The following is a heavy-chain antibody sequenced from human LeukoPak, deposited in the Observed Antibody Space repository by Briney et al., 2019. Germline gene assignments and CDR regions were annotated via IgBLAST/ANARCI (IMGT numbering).Heavy chain of an antibody. CDR3: AKGRPEDV. V-gene: IGHV3-23*01. Sequence: GGSLRLSCAASGFTFSSYAMSWVRQAPGKGLEWVSLSGTSGDTYYADSVRGRFTISGDNSKNTLYLQMNSLRTEDTAIYYCAKGRPEDVWGKGTTVTVSS. CDR2: SGTSGDT. J-gene: IGHJ6*04. CDR1: GFTFSSYA.